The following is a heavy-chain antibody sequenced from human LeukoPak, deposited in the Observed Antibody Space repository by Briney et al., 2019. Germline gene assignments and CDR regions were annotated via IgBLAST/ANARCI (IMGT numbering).Heavy chain of an antibody. CDR1: GFTFSIYW. J-gene: IGHJ1*01. D-gene: IGHD3-22*01. Sequence: GGSLRLSCAASGFTFSIYWMHWVRQAPAKGRVGGSRIKSDGSTNSAAYVKGRFTISRDNAKNTVSLQMNSLRAADTGVYYCARAPSEIGGYYPEYFRHWGQGTLVTVSS. V-gene: IGHV3-74*01. CDR2: IKSDGST. CDR3: ARAPSEIGGYYPEYFRH.